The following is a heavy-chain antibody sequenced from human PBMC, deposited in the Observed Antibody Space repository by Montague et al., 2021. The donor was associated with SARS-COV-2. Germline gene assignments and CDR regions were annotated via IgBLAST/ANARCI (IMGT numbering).Heavy chain of an antibody. Sequence: SETLSLTCSVSGGSISNYYWTWIRQSPGKGLQWIGYIYYTGSNKYNPSLKTRVSMSLDASKNHFSLRLSAVTAADTALYYCARAQNICFIANCVNYFDLWGLGALVTVSS. J-gene: IGHJ4*02. D-gene: IGHD2-21*01. CDR3: ARAQNICFIANCVNYFDL. V-gene: IGHV4-59*01. CDR2: IYYTGSN. CDR1: GGSISNYY.